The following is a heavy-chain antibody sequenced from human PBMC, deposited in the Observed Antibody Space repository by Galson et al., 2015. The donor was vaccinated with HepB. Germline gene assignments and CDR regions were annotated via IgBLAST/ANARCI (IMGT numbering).Heavy chain of an antibody. CDR3: AKAGSGYEYFFDY. CDR1: GFTFSSYA. Sequence: SLRLSCAASGFTFSSYAMSWVRQAPGKGLGWVSSVTGRGDSTSYADSVKGRFTVSRDNSKNTLYLQMNSLKTKDTAVYYCAKAGSGYEYFFDYWGQGTLVTVSS. D-gene: IGHD5-12*01. V-gene: IGHV3-23*01. CDR2: VTGRGDST. J-gene: IGHJ4*02.